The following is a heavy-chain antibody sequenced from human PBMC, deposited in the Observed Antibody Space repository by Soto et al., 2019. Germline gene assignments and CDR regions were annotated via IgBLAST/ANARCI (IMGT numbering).Heavy chain of an antibody. Sequence: QLQLKESGPGLVKSSETLSLTCSVSGDSISNSRFYWAWIRQPPGEVLAWIGSIYHTGNAYYNPSLNSRVTIFGETSKNQFSLKLTSVTAADTALYYCARDYFDSSDYTTNWFDPWGQGALVTVSS. D-gene: IGHD3-22*01. V-gene: IGHV4-39*01. CDR1: GDSISNSRFY. J-gene: IGHJ5*02. CDR2: IYHTGNA. CDR3: ARDYFDSSDYTTNWFDP.